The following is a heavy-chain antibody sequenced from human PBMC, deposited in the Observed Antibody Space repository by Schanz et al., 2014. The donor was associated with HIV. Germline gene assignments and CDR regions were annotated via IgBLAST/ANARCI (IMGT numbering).Heavy chain of an antibody. V-gene: IGHV1-18*01. CDR3: ARTHYSVVSSRAMDV. CDR1: GYSFSSYG. D-gene: IGHD2-15*01. CDR2: ISVYHNKT. J-gene: IGHJ6*02. Sequence: QVHLVQSGAEVKKSGASVKVSCKASGYSFSSYGLSWVRQAPGQGLEWMGWISVYHNKTNYAQKLQGRVTMTTDTSMSTAYMELRSLRSDDSAVYYCARTHYSVVSSRAMDVWGQGTTVTVSS.